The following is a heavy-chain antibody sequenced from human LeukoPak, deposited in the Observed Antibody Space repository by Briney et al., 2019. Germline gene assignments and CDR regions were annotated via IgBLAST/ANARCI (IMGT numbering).Heavy chain of an antibody. CDR1: VGSLSSSSNY. V-gene: IGHV4-39*01. Sequence: SETLSLTCTVSVGSLSSSSNYWGWIRQPPGKGLGWIGSIYYSGSTYYNPSLKRRVTISVETSKKQFSLKLSSVTAADTAVYYCARHDTIFGVVNPTDAFDIWGQGTMVTVSS. CDR3: ARHDTIFGVVNPTDAFDI. D-gene: IGHD3-3*01. CDR2: IYYSGST. J-gene: IGHJ3*02.